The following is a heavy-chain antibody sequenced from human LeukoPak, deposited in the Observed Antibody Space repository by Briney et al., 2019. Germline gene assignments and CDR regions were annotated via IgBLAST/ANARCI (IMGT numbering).Heavy chain of an antibody. D-gene: IGHD3-10*01. CDR1: GFTFSRSA. CDR2: ISYGGSNE. CDR3: AKLGSVGELVD. Sequence: QPGGSLRLSCAASGFTFSRSAMHWVRQAPGKGLVWLAFISYGGSNEFYADSVKGRFTISRDNSKNTLYLQMNSLRAEDTAVYYCAKLGSVGELVDWGQGTLVTVSS. V-gene: IGHV3-30-3*02. J-gene: IGHJ4*02.